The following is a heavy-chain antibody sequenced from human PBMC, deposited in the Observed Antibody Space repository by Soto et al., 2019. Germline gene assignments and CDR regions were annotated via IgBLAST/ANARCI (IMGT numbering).Heavy chain of an antibody. Sequence: LSLTCTVSGGSISSGGYYWSWIRQHPGKGLEWIGYIYYSGSTYYNPSLKSRVTISVDTSKNQFSLKLSSVTAADTAVYYCARETSPARYCSSTSCRGFDPWGQGTLVTVSS. CDR2: IYYSGST. V-gene: IGHV4-31*03. CDR1: GGSISSGGYY. D-gene: IGHD2-2*01. CDR3: ARETSPARYCSSTSCRGFDP. J-gene: IGHJ5*02.